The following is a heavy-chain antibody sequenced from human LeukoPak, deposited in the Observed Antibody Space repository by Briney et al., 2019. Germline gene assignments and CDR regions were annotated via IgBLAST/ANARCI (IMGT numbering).Heavy chain of an antibody. J-gene: IGHJ5*02. CDR1: GFTVSSNY. D-gene: IGHD6-19*01. CDR2: IYSGGST. CDR3: ARHSSGWSNWFDP. V-gene: IGHV3-53*01. Sequence: GSLRLSCAASGFTVSSNYMSWVRQAPGKGLEWVSVIYSGGSTYYADSVKGRFTISRDNSKNTLYLQMNSLRAEDTAVYYCARHSSGWSNWFDPWGQGTLVTVSS.